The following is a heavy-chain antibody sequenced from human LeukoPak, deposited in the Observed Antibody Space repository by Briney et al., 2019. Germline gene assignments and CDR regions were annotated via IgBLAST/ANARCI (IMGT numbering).Heavy chain of an antibody. V-gene: IGHV5-51*01. CDR2: IYRGDSDT. Sequence: GESLKISCKGSGYRFTSYWIGWVRQMPGKGLEWMGIIYRGDSDTRYSPSFQGQVTISADKSISTAYLQWSSLKASDTAMYYCARQAEPLYYYDSSGYSAFDPWGQGTLVTVSS. CDR3: ARQAEPLYYYDSSGYSAFDP. CDR1: GYRFTSYW. J-gene: IGHJ5*02. D-gene: IGHD3-22*01.